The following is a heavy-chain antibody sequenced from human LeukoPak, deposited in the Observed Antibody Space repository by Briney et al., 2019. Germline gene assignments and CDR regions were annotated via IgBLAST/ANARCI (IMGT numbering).Heavy chain of an antibody. Sequence: PGGSLRLSCAASGFTFSSYSMNWVRQAPGKGLEWVSSISSSSSYIYDADSVKGRFTISRDNAKNSLYLQMNSLRAEDTAVYYCAREFLNYGSGSYYPVTLDYWGQGTLVTVSS. J-gene: IGHJ4*02. CDR3: AREFLNYGSGSYYPVTLDY. CDR1: GFTFSSYS. D-gene: IGHD3-10*01. V-gene: IGHV3-21*01. CDR2: ISSSSSYI.